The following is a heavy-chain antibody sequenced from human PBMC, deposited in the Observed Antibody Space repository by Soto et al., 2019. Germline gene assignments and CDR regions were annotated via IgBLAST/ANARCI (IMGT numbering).Heavy chain of an antibody. CDR1: GYTFTGYY. Sequence: ASVKVSCKASGYTFTGYYMHWVRQAPGQGLEWMGWINPNSGGTNYAQKFQGWVTMTRDTSISTAYMELSRLRSDDTAVYYCARKGGDIVVVPAATIGVDYYYYYGMDVWGQGTTVTVSS. CDR3: ARKGGDIVVVPAATIGVDYYYYYGMDV. CDR2: INPNSGGT. D-gene: IGHD2-2*01. J-gene: IGHJ6*02. V-gene: IGHV1-2*04.